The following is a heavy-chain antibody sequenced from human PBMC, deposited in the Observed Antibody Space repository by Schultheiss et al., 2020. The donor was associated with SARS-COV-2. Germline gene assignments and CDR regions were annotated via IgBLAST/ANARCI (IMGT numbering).Heavy chain of an antibody. Sequence: SETLSLTCAVYGGSFGGYYWSWIRQPPGKGLEWIGEINHSGTTNYNPSLKSRVTISVDTCKNQFSLKLSSVTAADTAVYYCARIRVRCGSASCHHYYYYGMDAWGQGTTVTVSS. V-gene: IGHV4-34*01. CDR1: GGSFGGYY. CDR3: ARIRVRCGSASCHHYYYYGMDA. CDR2: INHSGTT. D-gene: IGHD2-2*01. J-gene: IGHJ6*02.